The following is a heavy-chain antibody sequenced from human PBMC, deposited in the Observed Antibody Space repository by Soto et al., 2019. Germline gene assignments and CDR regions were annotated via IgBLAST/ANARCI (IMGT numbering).Heavy chain of an antibody. CDR2: IGSTGSVT. CDR1: GFTFSAYS. Sequence: EVQLVESGGALVQPGGSLRLSCAASGFTFSAYSMNWVRQAPGKGLEWVSFIGSTGSVTHYADSVMGRVTISRDNARNTLYLQMNSLRAEDTAVYHCARARAASGRAYAFDIWGQGTMVTVSS. J-gene: IGHJ3*02. V-gene: IGHV3-48*04. CDR3: ARARAASGRAYAFDI.